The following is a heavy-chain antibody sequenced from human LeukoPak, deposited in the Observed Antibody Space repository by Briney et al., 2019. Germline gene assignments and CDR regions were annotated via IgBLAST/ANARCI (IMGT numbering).Heavy chain of an antibody. V-gene: IGHV1-2*02. Sequence: GASVKVSCKASEDTFTGYYIHWVRQAPGQGPEWMGWVNPNNGVTEYAQEFQGRVTMTRDTSLSTAYMELSRLRSDDTAVYYCATDHCTRTNCYEDYYHGMDVWGQGTTVTVSS. CDR1: EDTFTGYY. CDR3: ATDHCTRTNCYEDYYHGMDV. D-gene: IGHD2-2*01. CDR2: VNPNNGVT. J-gene: IGHJ6*02.